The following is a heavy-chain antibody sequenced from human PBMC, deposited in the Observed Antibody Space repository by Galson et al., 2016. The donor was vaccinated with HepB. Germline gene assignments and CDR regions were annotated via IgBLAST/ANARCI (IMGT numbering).Heavy chain of an antibody. CDR3: ARTLKYFEWSHGAFDI. CDR2: IIHSGGP. V-gene: IGHV4-34*12. CDR1: GASFSDYH. D-gene: IGHD3-9*01. J-gene: IGHJ3*02. Sequence: ETLSLTCAVYGASFSDYHWSWIRQPPGKGLEWIGEIIHSGGPNYNPSLKSRVTISVATSKNQFSLRLTSVTAADTAVYYCARTLKYFEWSHGAFDIWGHGTMVTVSS.